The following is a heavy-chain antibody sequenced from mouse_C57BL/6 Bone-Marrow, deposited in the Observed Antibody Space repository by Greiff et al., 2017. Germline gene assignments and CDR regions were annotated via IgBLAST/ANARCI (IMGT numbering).Heavy chain of an antibody. CDR1: GFTFSSYA. J-gene: IGHJ4*01. D-gene: IGHD2-5*01. Sequence: EVQGVESGGGLVKPGGSLKLSCAASGFTFSSYAMSWVRQTPEKRLEWVATISDGGSYTYYPDNVKGRFTISRDNAKNNLYLQMSHLKSEDTAMYYCAYSNFRDYYAMDYWGQGTSVTVSS. V-gene: IGHV5-4*01. CDR3: AYSNFRDYYAMDY. CDR2: ISDGGSYT.